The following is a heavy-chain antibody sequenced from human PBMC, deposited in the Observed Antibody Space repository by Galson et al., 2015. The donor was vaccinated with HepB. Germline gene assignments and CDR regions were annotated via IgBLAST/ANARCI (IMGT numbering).Heavy chain of an antibody. J-gene: IGHJ6*02. CDR3: ARDLAPYSSSWFRGAPYYYYYGMDV. Sequence: SLRLSCAASGFTFSSYAMHWVRQAPGKGLEWVAVISYDGSNKYYADSVKGRFTISRDNSKNTLYLQMNSLRAEDTAVYYCARDLAPYSSSWFRGAPYYYYYGMDVWGQGTTVTVSS. V-gene: IGHV3-30-3*01. CDR2: ISYDGSNK. D-gene: IGHD6-13*01. CDR1: GFTFSSYA.